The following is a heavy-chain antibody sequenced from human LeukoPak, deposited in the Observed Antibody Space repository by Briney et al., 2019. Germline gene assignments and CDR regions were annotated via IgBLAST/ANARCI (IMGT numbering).Heavy chain of an antibody. D-gene: IGHD2-15*01. Sequence: QTGGSLRLSCAASQFTFSNYALSWVRQAPGKGLEWVSAISGSGNTTYFGDSVTGRFTISRDNSKNTVYLQMNSLSAEDTAVYYCAKGPAPYCSSGRCYSPHWYFDLWGRGTLVTVSS. V-gene: IGHV3-23*01. CDR1: QFTFSNYA. CDR2: ISGSGNTT. J-gene: IGHJ2*01. CDR3: AKGPAPYCSSGRCYSPHWYFDL.